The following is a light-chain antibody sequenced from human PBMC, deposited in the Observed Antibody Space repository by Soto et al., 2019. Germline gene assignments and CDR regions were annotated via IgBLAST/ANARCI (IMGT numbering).Light chain of an antibody. Sequence: QSVLTQPASVSGSPGQSITISCTGTSSNVGSYDFVSWYQQHPGEAPKLMIYEGTKRPSGVSNRFSGSKSANTASLTISGLQPEDAADYYCCSYAGSDTLIFGGGTKLTVL. V-gene: IGLV2-23*01. J-gene: IGLJ2*01. CDR3: CSYAGSDTLI. CDR1: SSNVGSYDF. CDR2: EGT.